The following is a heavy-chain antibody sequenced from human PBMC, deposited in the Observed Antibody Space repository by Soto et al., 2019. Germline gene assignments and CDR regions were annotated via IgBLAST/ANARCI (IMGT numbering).Heavy chain of an antibody. CDR1: GFTFSSYW. Sequence: EVQLVESGGGLVQPGGSLRLSCAASGFTFSSYWMGWVRQTPGKGLEWVANIKQDGREKYYVDSVKGRFTISRDNAKNSLYLQMNSLRVEDTAVYYCARENYFDYWRQGTLVTVSS. CDR3: ARENYFDY. J-gene: IGHJ4*02. CDR2: IKQDGREK. V-gene: IGHV3-7*04.